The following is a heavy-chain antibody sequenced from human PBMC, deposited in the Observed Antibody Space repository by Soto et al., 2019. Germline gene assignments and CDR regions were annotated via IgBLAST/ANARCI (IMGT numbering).Heavy chain of an antibody. CDR2: IIPILGIA. Sequence: QVQLVKSGAEVKKPGSSVKVSCKASGGTFSSYTISWVRQAPGQGLEWMGRIIPILGIANYAQKFQGRVTITADKSTSTAYMELSSLRSEDTAVYYCATTVRGVIARGAFDIWGQGTMVTVSS. J-gene: IGHJ3*02. CDR1: GGTFSSYT. D-gene: IGHD3-10*01. V-gene: IGHV1-69*02. CDR3: ATTVRGVIARGAFDI.